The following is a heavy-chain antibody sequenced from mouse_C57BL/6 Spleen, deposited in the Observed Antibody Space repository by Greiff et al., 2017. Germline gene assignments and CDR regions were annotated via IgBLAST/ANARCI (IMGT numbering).Heavy chain of an antibody. CDR2: IWSGGST. Sequence: VKVEESGPGLVQPSQSLSITCTVSGFSLTSYGVHWVRQSPGKGLEWLGVIWSGGSTDYNAAFISRLSISKDNSKSQVFFKMNSLQADDTAIYYCARKGYDDAAMDYWGQGTSVTVSS. CDR1: GFSLTSYG. CDR3: ARKGYDDAAMDY. J-gene: IGHJ4*01. D-gene: IGHD2-2*01. V-gene: IGHV2-2*01.